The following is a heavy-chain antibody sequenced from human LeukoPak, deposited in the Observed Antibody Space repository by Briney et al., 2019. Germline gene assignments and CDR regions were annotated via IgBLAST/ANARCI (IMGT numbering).Heavy chain of an antibody. V-gene: IGHV1-2*06. J-gene: IGHJ4*02. Sequence: ASVKVSCKTSGYTFTGYYMHWVRQAPGQGLEWMGRITPNSGGTKYAQKFQGRVTMTRDTSIGTAYMELSSLRSDDTAVYYCARDQERGYSYGYLVYWGQGTLVTVSS. CDR3: ARDQERGYSYGYLVY. CDR2: ITPNSGGT. CDR1: GYTFTGYY. D-gene: IGHD5-18*01.